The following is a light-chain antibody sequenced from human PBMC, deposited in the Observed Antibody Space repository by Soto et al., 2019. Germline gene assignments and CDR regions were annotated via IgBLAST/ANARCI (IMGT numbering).Light chain of an antibody. CDR1: SSSIGAGYE. CDR3: QSYDKRLTAYV. J-gene: IGLJ1*01. V-gene: IGLV1-40*01. CDR2: GNS. Sequence: QSVLTQPPSVSGAPGQRVTISCSGTSSSIGAGYEVHWYHQLPGTAPKLVVSGNSNRPSGVPDPLSASKCGTSASLAITGLQAEDEGHYYCQSYDKRLTAYVFGTGTKVTVL.